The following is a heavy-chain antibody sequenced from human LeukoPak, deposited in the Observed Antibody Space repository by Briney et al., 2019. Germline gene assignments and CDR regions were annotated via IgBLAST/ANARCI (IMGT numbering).Heavy chain of an antibody. V-gene: IGHV3-43*01. J-gene: IGHJ4*02. Sequence: PGGSLRLSCAASGFTFDDYTMHWVRQAPGKGLEWVSLISWDGGSTYYADSVKGRFTISRDNSKNSLYLQMNSLRTEDTALYYCAKDKGDGRFRGHLDYWGQGTLVTVSS. CDR3: AKDKGDGRFRGHLDY. CDR1: GFTFDDYT. D-gene: IGHD3-10*01. CDR2: ISWDGGST.